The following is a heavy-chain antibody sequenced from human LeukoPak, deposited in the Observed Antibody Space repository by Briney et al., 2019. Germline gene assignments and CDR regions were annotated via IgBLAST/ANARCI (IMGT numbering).Heavy chain of an antibody. CDR3: AKGIGDGDNLGEPDDAFDI. Sequence: GGSLRLTCAASGFTFRNYAMSWVRQAPGKGLEWVSTISGSDGNTYFAGSVKGRFTISRDNFKNMLYLQMNSLRAEDTAVYFCAKGIGDGDNLGEPDDAFDIWGRGTMVTVSS. V-gene: IGHV3-23*01. CDR1: GFTFRNYA. J-gene: IGHJ3*02. D-gene: IGHD5-24*01. CDR2: ISGSDGNT.